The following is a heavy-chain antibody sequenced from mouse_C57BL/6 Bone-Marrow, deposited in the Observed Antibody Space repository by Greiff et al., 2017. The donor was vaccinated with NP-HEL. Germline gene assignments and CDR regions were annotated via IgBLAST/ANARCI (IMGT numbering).Heavy chain of an antibody. Sequence: VMLVESGPGLVQPSQRLSITCTVSGFSLTSYGVHWVRQSPGKGLEWLGVIWSGGSTDYNAAFISRLSISKDNSKSQVFFKMNSLQADDTAIYYCARKRYYGSSSFAYWGQGTLVTVSA. D-gene: IGHD1-1*01. CDR2: IWSGGST. CDR1: GFSLTSYG. CDR3: ARKRYYGSSSFAY. J-gene: IGHJ3*01. V-gene: IGHV2-2*01.